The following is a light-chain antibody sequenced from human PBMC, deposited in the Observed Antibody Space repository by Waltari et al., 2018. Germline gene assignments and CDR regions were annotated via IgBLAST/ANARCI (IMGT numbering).Light chain of an antibody. CDR3: QQYGSSPWT. CDR1: QSVSSSY. J-gene: IGKJ1*01. CDR2: GAS. Sequence: EIVLTQSPGTLSLSQGERATLSCRASQSVSSSYLAWYQQKPGQAPRVLIHGASNRATDIPDRFSGSGSGTDFTLTISRLEPEDFAVYYCQQYGSSPWTFGQGTKVEIK. V-gene: IGKV3-20*01.